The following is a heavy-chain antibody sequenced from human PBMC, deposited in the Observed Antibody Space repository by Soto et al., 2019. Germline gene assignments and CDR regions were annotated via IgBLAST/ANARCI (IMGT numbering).Heavy chain of an antibody. CDR1: GGSFSGYY. J-gene: IGHJ4*02. CDR3: ARGLIAARGGYDY. CDR2: INHSGST. V-gene: IGHV4-34*01. D-gene: IGHD6-6*01. Sequence: SETLSLTCAVYGGSFSGYYWSWIRQPPGKGLEWIGEINHSGSTNYNPSLKSRVTISVDTSKNQFSLKLSSVTAADTAVYYCARGLIAARGGYDYWSQGTLVTVSS.